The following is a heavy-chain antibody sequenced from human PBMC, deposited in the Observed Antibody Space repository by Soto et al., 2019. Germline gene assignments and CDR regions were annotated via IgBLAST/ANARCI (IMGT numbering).Heavy chain of an antibody. CDR1: GFTVSSNY. D-gene: IGHD2-15*01. V-gene: IGHV3-66*04. Sequence: EVQLVESGGGLVQPGGSLRLSCAASGFTVSSNYMSWVRQAPGKGLEWVSVIYSGGSTYYADSVKGRFTISRDNSKTSLYLQMNSLRAEDTAVYYCARRGLGYCSGGSCYEWGQGTLVTVSS. CDR2: IYSGGST. CDR3: ARRGLGYCSGGSCYE. J-gene: IGHJ4*02.